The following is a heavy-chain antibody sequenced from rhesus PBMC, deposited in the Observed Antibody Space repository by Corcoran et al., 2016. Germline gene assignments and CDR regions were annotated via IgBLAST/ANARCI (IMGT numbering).Heavy chain of an antibody. CDR1: GYSIISNY. CDR2: VYGSSGST. V-gene: IGHV4-147*01. Sequence: VQLQESGPGLVRPSETLSLTCAVSGYSIISNYWTWILQPPGKGLEWIGNVYGSSGSTYYNPSRKSRVTISRDTSKNQFSLKLSSVTAADTAIYYCAATYNWNYYDGLDSWGQGVVVTVSS. CDR3: AATYNWNYYDGLDS. J-gene: IGHJ6*01. D-gene: IGHD1-26*01.